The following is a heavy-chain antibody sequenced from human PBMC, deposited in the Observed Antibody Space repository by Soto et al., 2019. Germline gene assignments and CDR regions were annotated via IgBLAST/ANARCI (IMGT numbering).Heavy chain of an antibody. CDR2: INMDGTKT. Sequence: GGTLRLCCVASEFTFSKYWMHWVRQAPGKGLVWVSRINMDGTKTAYADSVKGRFTVSRDNANNTLYLQMNSLGVEDTAVYYCATDLYQLPTMKYYYYGMDVWGQGTTVTVSS. D-gene: IGHD2-2*01. CDR3: ATDLYQLPTMKYYYYGMDV. CDR1: EFTFSKYW. V-gene: IGHV3-74*01. J-gene: IGHJ6*02.